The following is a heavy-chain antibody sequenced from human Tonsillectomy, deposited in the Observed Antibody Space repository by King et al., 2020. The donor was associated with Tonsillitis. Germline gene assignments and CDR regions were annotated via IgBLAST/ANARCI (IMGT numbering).Heavy chain of an antibody. D-gene: IGHD2-2*02. Sequence: VQLQESGPGLVKPSQTLSLTCTVSGGSISSGSYYWSWIRQPAGKGLEWIGRIYTSGSTNYNPSLKSRVTMSVDTSKNQFSLKLSSVTAEDTAVYYCARERPYYCSSTSCYTLYYYYYYMDVWGKGTTVTVSS. J-gene: IGHJ6*03. CDR3: ARERPYYCSSTSCYTLYYYYYYMDV. V-gene: IGHV4-61*02. CDR2: IYTSGST. CDR1: GGSISSGSYY.